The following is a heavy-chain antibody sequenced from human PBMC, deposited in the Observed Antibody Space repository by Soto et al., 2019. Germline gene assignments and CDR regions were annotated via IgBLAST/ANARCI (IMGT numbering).Heavy chain of an antibody. Sequence: PSETLSLTCAVYGGSFSGYYWSWIRQPPGKGLEWIGEINHSGSTNYNPSLKSRVTISVDTSKNQFSLKLSSVTAADTAVYYCARGRRGSSWYKELVHWFDPWGQGPMVTVST. CDR2: INHSGST. CDR1: GGSFSGYY. D-gene: IGHD6-13*01. J-gene: IGHJ5*02. V-gene: IGHV4-34*01. CDR3: ARGRRGSSWYKELVHWFDP.